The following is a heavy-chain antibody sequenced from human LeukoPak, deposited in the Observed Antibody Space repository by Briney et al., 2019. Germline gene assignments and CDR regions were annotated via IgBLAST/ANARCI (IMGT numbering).Heavy chain of an antibody. V-gene: IGHV4-39*01. J-gene: IGHJ5*02. Sequence: PPETLSLTCTVSGVSISSSSYDWGWIRQPPGKGLEWIGSICCSGSTYYNPSLKSRVTRSVDTSKNQSSLNMSSVTAADTAVYYCARHETICSSTSCYRRPNWFDHWGQGTLVTVSS. CDR1: GVSISSSSYD. CDR2: ICCSGST. CDR3: ARHETICSSTSCYRRPNWFDH. D-gene: IGHD2-2*02.